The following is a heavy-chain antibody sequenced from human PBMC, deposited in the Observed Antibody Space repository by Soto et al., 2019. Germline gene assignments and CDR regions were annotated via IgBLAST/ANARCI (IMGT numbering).Heavy chain of an antibody. Sequence: GGSLRLSCAASGFTFSSYAMSWVRQAPGKGLEWVSAISGSGGSTYYADSVKGRFTISRDNSKNTLYLQMNSLRAEDTAVYYCARPGGSCHPGVCNWFDPWGQGTLVTVSS. J-gene: IGHJ5*02. V-gene: IGHV3-23*01. CDR3: ARPGGSCHPGVCNWFDP. CDR1: GFTFSSYA. CDR2: ISGSGGST. D-gene: IGHD2-15*01.